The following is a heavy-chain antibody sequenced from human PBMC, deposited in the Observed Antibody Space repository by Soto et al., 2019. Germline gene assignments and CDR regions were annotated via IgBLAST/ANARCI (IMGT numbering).Heavy chain of an antibody. CDR1: GGSISSGGYY. D-gene: IGHD6-6*01. Sequence: PSETLSLTCTVSGGSISSGGYYWSWIRQHPGKGLEWIGYIYYGGSTYYNPSLKSRVTISVDTSKNQFSLKLSSVTAADTAVYYCARDSSSSTYYYYMDVWGKGTTVTVSS. V-gene: IGHV4-31*03. CDR3: ARDSSSSTYYYYMDV. CDR2: IYYGGST. J-gene: IGHJ6*03.